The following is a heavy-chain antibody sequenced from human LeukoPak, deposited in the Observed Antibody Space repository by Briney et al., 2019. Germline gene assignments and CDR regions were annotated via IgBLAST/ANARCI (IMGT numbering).Heavy chain of an antibody. CDR1: GGSISSGGYS. J-gene: IGHJ3*02. D-gene: IGHD3-22*01. CDR2: IYHSGST. Sequence: SETLSLTCAVSGGSISSGGYSWSWIRQPPGKGLEWIGYIYHSGSTYYNPSLKSRVTISVDRSKNQFSLKLSSVTAADTAVYYCASSTDYYDSSGYPTIAFDIWGQGTMVTVSS. CDR3: ASSTDYYDSSGYPTIAFDI. V-gene: IGHV4-30-2*01.